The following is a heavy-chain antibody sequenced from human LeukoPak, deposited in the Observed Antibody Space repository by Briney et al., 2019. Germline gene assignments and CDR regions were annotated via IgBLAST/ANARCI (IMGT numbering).Heavy chain of an antibody. V-gene: IGHV3-23*01. CDR1: GFTFSSYA. CDR3: ARELSYYYYYYGMDV. D-gene: IGHD3-16*02. Sequence: GGSLRLSCAASGFTFSSYAMSWVRQAPGKGLEWVSAISGSGGSTYYADSVKGRFTISRDNSKNTLYLQMNSLRAEDTAVYYCARELSYYYYYYGMDVWGQGTTVTVSS. CDR2: ISGSGGST. J-gene: IGHJ6*02.